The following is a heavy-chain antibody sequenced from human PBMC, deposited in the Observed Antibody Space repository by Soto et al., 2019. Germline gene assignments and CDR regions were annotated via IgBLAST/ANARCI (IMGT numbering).Heavy chain of an antibody. CDR1: GGSISSGGYC. V-gene: IGHV3-11*01. CDR3: ARTNWGPYYYYGMDV. J-gene: IGHJ6*02. Sequence: LSLTWTVSGGSISSGGYCWSWIRQAPGKGLEWASYISSSGSTIYYADSVKGRFTISRDNAKNSLYLQMNSLRAEDTAVYYCARTNWGPYYYYGMDVWGQGTTVTVSS. CDR2: ISSSGSTI. D-gene: IGHD7-27*01.